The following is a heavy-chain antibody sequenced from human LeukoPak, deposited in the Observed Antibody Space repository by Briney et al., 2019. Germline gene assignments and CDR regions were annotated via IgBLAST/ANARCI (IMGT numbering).Heavy chain of an antibody. CDR2: FDPEDGET. V-gene: IGHV1-24*01. J-gene: IGHJ5*02. D-gene: IGHD2-2*01. CDR1: GYTLTELS. Sequence: ASVKVSCKVSGYTLTELSMHWVRQAPGKGHEWMGGFDPEDGETIYAQKFQGRVTMTEDTSTDTAYMELSSLRSEDTAVYYCATLPYCSSTSCYDTNWFDPWGQGTLVTVSS. CDR3: ATLPYCSSTSCYDTNWFDP.